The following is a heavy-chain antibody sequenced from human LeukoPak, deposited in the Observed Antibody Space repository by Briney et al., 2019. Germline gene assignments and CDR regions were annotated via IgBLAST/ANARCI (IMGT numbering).Heavy chain of an antibody. V-gene: IGHV3-23*01. CDR3: AKDFCRAPRCPPLGFDP. D-gene: IGHD2-15*01. J-gene: IGHJ5*02. CDR2: VSGSGGVT. CDR1: GFIFRDYA. Sequence: GGSLRLSCAASGFIFRDYAMTWVRQTPGKGPEWVSAVSGSGGVTYYADSVKGRFTISRDNSRNTLYLQMNSLRAEDTAVYYCAKDFCRAPRCPPLGFDPWGQGTLVTVSS.